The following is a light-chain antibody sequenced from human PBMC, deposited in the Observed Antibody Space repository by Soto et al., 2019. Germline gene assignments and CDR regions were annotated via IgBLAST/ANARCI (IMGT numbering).Light chain of an antibody. Sequence: EIVLTQSPATLFLSPGERATLSCWASQSVSNSLAWYQQRPGQSPRLLIYDVSTRATGIPARFSGSGSGTEFTLTISSLQSEDFEVYFCQQYNIWPQTFGQGTKVDIK. CDR1: QSVSNS. CDR3: QQYNIWPQT. V-gene: IGKV3D-15*01. CDR2: DVS. J-gene: IGKJ1*01.